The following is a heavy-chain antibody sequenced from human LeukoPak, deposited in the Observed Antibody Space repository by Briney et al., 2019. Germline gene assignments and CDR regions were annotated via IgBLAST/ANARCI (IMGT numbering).Heavy chain of an antibody. J-gene: IGHJ4*02. CDR1: GFTFSSYS. D-gene: IGHD2-15*01. CDR3: ARDRGGSYSAIDY. Sequence: GGSLRLSCAASGFTFSSYSLNWVRQAPGKGLEWVSFISSSSITIYHADSVKGRFTISRDNAEKSLYLQMNSLRAEDTAVYYCARDRGGSYSAIDYWGQGTLVTVSS. V-gene: IGHV3-48*04. CDR2: ISSSSITI.